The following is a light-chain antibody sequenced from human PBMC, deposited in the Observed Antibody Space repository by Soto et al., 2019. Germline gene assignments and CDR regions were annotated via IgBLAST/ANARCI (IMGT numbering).Light chain of an antibody. CDR2: LGS. CDR1: QSLLHSNGYNY. Sequence: DIVMTQSPLSLPVTPGEPASISCRSSQSLLHSNGYNYLDWYLQKPGQSPQLLIYLGSNRASGVPYRFSGSGSGTDFSLKISRMEAEDVVVYYCKQPLQSLTFRQGTKVEIK. V-gene: IGKV2-28*01. J-gene: IGKJ1*01. CDR3: KQPLQSLT.